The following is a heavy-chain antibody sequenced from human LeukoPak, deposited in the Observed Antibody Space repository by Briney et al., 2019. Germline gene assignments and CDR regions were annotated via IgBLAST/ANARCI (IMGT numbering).Heavy chain of an antibody. CDR2: IKQDGSDK. D-gene: IGHD6-6*01. Sequence: GGSLRLSCAASGFTFSNAWMSWVRQAPGKGLEWVATIKQDGSDKYYVDSVKGRFTISRDNAKNSLYLQMNSLRAEDTAVYYCARNWDMVAARGPWDYWGQGTLVTVSS. CDR3: ARNWDMVAARGPWDY. V-gene: IGHV3-7*01. J-gene: IGHJ4*02. CDR1: GFTFSNAW.